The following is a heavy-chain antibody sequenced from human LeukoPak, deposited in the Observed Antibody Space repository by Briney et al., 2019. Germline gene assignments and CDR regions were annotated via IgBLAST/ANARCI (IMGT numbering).Heavy chain of an antibody. Sequence: PGGSLRLSCAASGFTFSTYAMSWVRQAPGKGLEWVSAISGSGDTTYYADSVKGRFTISRDNSKNTLYLQMNSLRAEDTAVYYCAKCAWLGDAPGGDYWGQGTLVTVSS. J-gene: IGHJ4*02. CDR3: AKCAWLGDAPGGDY. V-gene: IGHV3-23*01. CDR2: ISGSGDTT. CDR1: GFTFSTYA. D-gene: IGHD5-24*01.